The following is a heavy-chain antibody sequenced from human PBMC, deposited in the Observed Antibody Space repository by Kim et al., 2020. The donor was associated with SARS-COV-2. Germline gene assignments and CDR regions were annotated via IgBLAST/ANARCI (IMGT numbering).Heavy chain of an antibody. Sequence: FQGRVPITADESTSTAYMELSSLRSEDTAVYYCARDGGLRYFDWLHAFDLWGQGTMVTVSS. J-gene: IGHJ3*01. V-gene: IGHV1-69*01. D-gene: IGHD3-9*01. CDR3: ARDGGLRYFDWLHAFDL.